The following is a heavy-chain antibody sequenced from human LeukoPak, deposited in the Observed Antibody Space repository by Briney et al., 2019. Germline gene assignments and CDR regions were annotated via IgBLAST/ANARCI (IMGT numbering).Heavy chain of an antibody. CDR2: LFSGGSI. CDR1: GXTVSSNY. J-gene: IGHJ4*02. Sequence: PRGSLRLSCAASGXTVSSNYMSWGRQAPGKGLECVSALFSGGSIYYPDSVNGRFTIYRDNSRNTLYLQMNSLRAEDTAVYYCARYYYGTGSYSFADYWGREPWSPSPQ. CDR3: ARYYYGTGSYSFADY. D-gene: IGHD3-10*01. V-gene: IGHV3-53*01.